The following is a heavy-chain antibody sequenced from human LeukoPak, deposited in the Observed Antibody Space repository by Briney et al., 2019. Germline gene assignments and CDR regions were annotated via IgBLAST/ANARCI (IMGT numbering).Heavy chain of an antibody. J-gene: IGHJ1*01. CDR3: ARDLDTMVRGVIITVYSQH. CDR1: GFTVSSNY. Sequence: PGGSLRLSCAASGFTVSSNYMSWVRQAPGKGLEWVSVIYSGGSTYYADSVKGRFTISRDNSKNTLYLQMNSLRAEDTAVYYCARDLDTMVRGVIITVYSQHWGQGTLVTVSS. CDR2: IYSGGST. D-gene: IGHD3-10*01. V-gene: IGHV3-66*01.